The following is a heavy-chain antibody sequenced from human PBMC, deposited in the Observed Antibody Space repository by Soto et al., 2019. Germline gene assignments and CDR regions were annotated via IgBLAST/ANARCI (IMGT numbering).Heavy chain of an antibody. CDR3: ARGDYDILTGYYSPFDY. CDR1: GGSISSYY. CDR2: IYYSGST. J-gene: IGHJ4*02. D-gene: IGHD3-9*01. Sequence: SETLSLTCTVSGGSISSYYWSWIRQPPGKGLEWIGYIYYSGSTNYNPSLKSRVTISVDTSKNQFSLKLSSVTAADTAVYYCARGDYDILTGYYSPFDYWGQGTLVTVS. V-gene: IGHV4-59*01.